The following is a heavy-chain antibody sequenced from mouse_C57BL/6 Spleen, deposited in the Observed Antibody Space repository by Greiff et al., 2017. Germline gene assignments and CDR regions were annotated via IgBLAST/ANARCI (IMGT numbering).Heavy chain of an antibody. J-gene: IGHJ2*01. CDR2: ISSGGSYT. CDR3: ARHDGSSYFGC. CDR1: GFTFSSYG. V-gene: IGHV5-6*01. D-gene: IGHD1-1*01. Sequence: EVQGVESGGDLVKPGGSLKLSCAASGFTFSSYGMSWVRQTPDKRLEWVATISSGGSYTYYPDSVKGRFTISRDNAKNTLYLQMSSLKSEDTAMYYCARHDGSSYFGCWGQGTTLTVSS.